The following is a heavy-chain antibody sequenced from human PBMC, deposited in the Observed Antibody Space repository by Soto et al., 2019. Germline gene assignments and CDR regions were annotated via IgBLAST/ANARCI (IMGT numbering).Heavy chain of an antibody. D-gene: IGHD1-1*01. CDR2: INHSGST. Sequence: SETLSLTCAVYGGSFSGYYWSWIRQPPGKGLEWIGEINHSGSTNYNPSLKSRVTISVDTSKNQFSLKLSSVTAADTAVYYCARGRLPLKYFQHWGQGTLVTVSS. CDR3: ARGRLPLKYFQH. CDR1: GGSFSGYY. V-gene: IGHV4-34*01. J-gene: IGHJ1*01.